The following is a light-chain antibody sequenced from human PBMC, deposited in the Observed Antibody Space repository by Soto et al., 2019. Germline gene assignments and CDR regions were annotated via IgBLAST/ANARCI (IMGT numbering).Light chain of an antibody. CDR2: GVX. J-gene: IGLJ2*01. CDR1: SSDVGGYNY. CDR3: SSYGGSNTVV. Sequence: QSVLTQPPSASGSPGQSVTISCTGSSSDVGGYNYVSWYHQHPGKAPKLMIYGVXKRPSGVPDRLSGSKSGNTASLTVSGLQAEDEADYYCSSYGGSNTVVFGGGTKVTVL. V-gene: IGLV2-8*01.